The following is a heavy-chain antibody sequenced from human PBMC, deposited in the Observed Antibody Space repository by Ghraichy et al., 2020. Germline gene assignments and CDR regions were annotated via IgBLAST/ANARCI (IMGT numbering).Heavy chain of an antibody. J-gene: IGHJ4*02. CDR2: IYTGGST. CDR3: ARAAYSSSSPFDY. V-gene: IGHV4-4*07. CDR1: GGSISSYY. D-gene: IGHD6-6*01. Sequence: QTLSLTCTVSGGSISSYYWSWIRQPAGKGLEWIGRIYTGGSTNYIPSLKSRVTMSVDTSKNQFSLKLSSVTAADTAVYYCARAAYSSSSPFDYWGQGTLVTGSS.